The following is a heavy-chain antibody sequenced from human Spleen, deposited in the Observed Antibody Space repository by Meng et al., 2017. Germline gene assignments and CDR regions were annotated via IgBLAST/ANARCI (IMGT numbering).Heavy chain of an antibody. CDR1: GYNFPDYY. Sequence: ASVKVSCKPSGYNFPDYYIHWVRRAPGQGLEWMGRINPKSGDTHYAQKFQARVTMTGDTSISTAYMELSGLRSDDTAMYYCARDNLVVPAAFIYYYYGMDVWGQGTTVTVSS. CDR2: INPKSGDT. D-gene: IGHD2-2*01. CDR3: ARDNLVVPAAFIYYYYGMDV. J-gene: IGHJ6*02. V-gene: IGHV1-2*06.